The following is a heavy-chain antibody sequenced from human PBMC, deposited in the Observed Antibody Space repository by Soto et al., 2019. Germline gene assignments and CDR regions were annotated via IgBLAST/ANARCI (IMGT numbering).Heavy chain of an antibody. Sequence: GGSLRLSCAASGFIFSSYAMHWVRQAPGKGLEWVAFVSYDGSETYHADSVKGRFTISRGNSKNTLFLQMNSLRIEDTAVYYCAKAYSYGMDVWGQGTTVTVSS. CDR3: AKAYSYGMDV. CDR2: VSYDGSET. V-gene: IGHV3-30*18. CDR1: GFIFSSYA. J-gene: IGHJ6*02.